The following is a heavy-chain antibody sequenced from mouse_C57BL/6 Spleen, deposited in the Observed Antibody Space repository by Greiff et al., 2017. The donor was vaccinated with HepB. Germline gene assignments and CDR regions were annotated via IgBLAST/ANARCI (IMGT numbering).Heavy chain of an antibody. CDR3: ARNPIYDGYYLNYFDY. Sequence: QVQLQQPGAELVRPGSSVKLSCKASGYTFTSYWMPWVKQRPIQGLEWIGNIDPSDSETHYNQKFKDKATLTVDKSSSTAYMQLSSLTSEDSAVYYCARNPIYDGYYLNYFDYWGQGTTLTVSS. V-gene: IGHV1-52*01. D-gene: IGHD2-3*01. J-gene: IGHJ2*01. CDR2: IDPSDSET. CDR1: GYTFTSYW.